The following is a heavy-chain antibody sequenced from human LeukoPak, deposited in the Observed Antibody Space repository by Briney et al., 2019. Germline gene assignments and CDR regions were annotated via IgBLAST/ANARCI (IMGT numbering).Heavy chain of an antibody. CDR1: GYTFTNYA. V-gene: IGHV7-4-1*02. J-gene: IGHJ4*02. CDR3: ARDLLFFGERTPNDY. Sequence: ASVKVSCKASGYTFTNYAMNRVRQAPGQGLEWMGWIDTNTGKPTYAQGFTGRYVFSLDTSGSTAYLQISSLKAEDTAVYYCARDLLFFGERTPNDYWGQGTLVTVSS. D-gene: IGHD3-10*01. CDR2: IDTNTGKP.